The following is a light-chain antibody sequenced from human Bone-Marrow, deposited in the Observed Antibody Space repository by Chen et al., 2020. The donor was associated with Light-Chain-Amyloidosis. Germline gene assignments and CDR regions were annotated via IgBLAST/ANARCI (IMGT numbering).Light chain of an antibody. J-gene: IGKJ4*01. CDR2: GSS. Sequence: EIGLTQSPGTLSFSPGEGANLSCRASQTIRSNYLTWYQQKFGQAPRLLIYGSSSRATGIPDRFTGSGSGTDFTLTISRLEPEDFAMYYCQQYGTSPLTFGGGTKVEIK. CDR1: QTIRSNY. V-gene: IGKV3-20*01. CDR3: QQYGTSPLT.